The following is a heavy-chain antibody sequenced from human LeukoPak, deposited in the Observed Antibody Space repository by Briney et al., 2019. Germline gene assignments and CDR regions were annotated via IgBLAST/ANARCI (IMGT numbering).Heavy chain of an antibody. V-gene: IGHV4-4*02. CDR3: AREGGPYRPLDY. J-gene: IGHJ4*02. Sequence: SGTLSLTCGVSGGSISGTNWWSLVRQPPGQGLEWIGEISLAGQTNYNPSLNGRVTLSLDKSSNQLSLHLTSVTAADTAVYYCAREGGPYRPLDYSGQGTLVTVSS. CDR2: ISLAGQT. CDR1: GGSISGTNW.